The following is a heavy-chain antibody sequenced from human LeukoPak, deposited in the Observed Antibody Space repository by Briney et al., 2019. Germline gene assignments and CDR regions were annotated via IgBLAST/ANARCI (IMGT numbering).Heavy chain of an antibody. CDR1: GFTFRSYV. J-gene: IGHJ4*02. Sequence: GGSLRLSCVASGFTFRSYVLSWVRQAPGKGLEWVSALSGSGESTYYADAVKGRFTISRDNSMNTVYLQMNGLRAEDTAVYHCAKVTYDYVWGSYENWGQGTLVTVSS. CDR3: AKVTYDYVWGSYEN. D-gene: IGHD3-16*01. CDR2: LSGSGEST. V-gene: IGHV3-23*01.